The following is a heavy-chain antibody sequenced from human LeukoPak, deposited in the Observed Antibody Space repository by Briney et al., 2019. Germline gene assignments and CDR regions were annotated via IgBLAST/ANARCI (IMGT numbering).Heavy chain of an antibody. CDR1: GASVSGSPYY. CDR2: IYSSGST. D-gene: IGHD1-26*01. V-gene: IGHV4-39*01. J-gene: IGHJ4*02. CDR3: AKSGGYGLIDY. Sequence: SETLSLTCTVSGASVSGSPYYWGWIRQPPGKGLEWIGSIYSSGSTHYNASLQSRVTISIETSKNQISLRLNSVTAADTAIYYCAKSGGYGLIDYWGQGTLVTVSS.